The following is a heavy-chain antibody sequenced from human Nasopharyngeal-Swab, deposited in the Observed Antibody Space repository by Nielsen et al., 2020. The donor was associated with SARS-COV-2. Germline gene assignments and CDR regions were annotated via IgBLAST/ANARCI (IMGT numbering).Heavy chain of an antibody. D-gene: IGHD6-13*01. J-gene: IGHJ6*02. Sequence: WIRQPPGKGLEWVSGINWNGGSTGYADSVKGRFTISRDNAKNSLYLQMNSLRAEDTALYHCARDAEQPGDYYYGMDVWGQGTAVTGSS. CDR3: ARDAEQPGDYYYGMDV. CDR2: INWNGGST. V-gene: IGHV3-20*01.